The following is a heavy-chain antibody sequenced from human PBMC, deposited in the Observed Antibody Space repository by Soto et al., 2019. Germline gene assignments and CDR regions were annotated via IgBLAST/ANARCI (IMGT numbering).Heavy chain of an antibody. CDR3: AGGSSGWSEYYCYGMDV. V-gene: IGHV1-3*01. CDR2: INAGNGNT. Sequence: ASVKVSCKASGYTFTSYAMHWVRQAPGQRLEWMGWINAGNGNTKYSQKFQGRVTITRDTSASTAYMELSSLRSEDTAVYYCAGGSSGWSEYYCYGMDVWGQGTTVTVSS. J-gene: IGHJ6*02. CDR1: GYTFTSYA. D-gene: IGHD6-19*01.